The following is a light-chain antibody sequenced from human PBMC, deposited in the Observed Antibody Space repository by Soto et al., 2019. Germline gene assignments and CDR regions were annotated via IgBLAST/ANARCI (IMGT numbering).Light chain of an antibody. CDR3: QQGFTTPWT. CDR1: QGISTY. CDR2: AAS. V-gene: IGKV1-39*01. Sequence: DIQMTQSPPSLSASVGDRLTITCRASQGISTYLNWYRQKPGKAPELLIYAASSLQSGVPSRFSGSGSATDFTLTIGSLQPEDSATYYCQQGFTTPWTFGQVTKVESK. J-gene: IGKJ1*01.